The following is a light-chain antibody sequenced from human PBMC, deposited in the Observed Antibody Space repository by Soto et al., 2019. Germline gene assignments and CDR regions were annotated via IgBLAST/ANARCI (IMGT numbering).Light chain of an antibody. J-gene: IGLJ1*01. CDR2: EVT. V-gene: IGLV2-14*01. CDR3: SSYTNINTRACV. Sequence: QSALTQPASVSGSPGQSITISCTGTSSDVGGYNSVSWYQQHPGKAPKLMIYEVTNRPSGVSTRFSGSKSGNTASLTISGLQAEDEAEYYCSSYTNINTRACVFGTGTKLTVL. CDR1: SSDVGGYNS.